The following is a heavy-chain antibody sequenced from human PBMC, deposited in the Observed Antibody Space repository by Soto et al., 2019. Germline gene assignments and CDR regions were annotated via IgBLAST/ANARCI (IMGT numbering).Heavy chain of an antibody. V-gene: IGHV1-8*01. CDR2: MNPNSGNT. D-gene: IGHD3-22*01. Sequence: QVQLVQSGAEVKKPGASVKVSCKASGYTFTSYDINWVRQATGQGLEWMGWMNPNSGNTGYAQKFQGRVTMTRNTSISTAYMELSSLRSEDTAVYYCARAPLGYYDSSGYYPPYYYGVDVWGQGTTVTVSS. CDR1: GYTFTSYD. J-gene: IGHJ6*02. CDR3: ARAPLGYYDSSGYYPPYYYGVDV.